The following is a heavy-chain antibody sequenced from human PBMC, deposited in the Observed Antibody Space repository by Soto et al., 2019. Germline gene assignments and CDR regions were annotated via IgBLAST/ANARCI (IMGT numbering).Heavy chain of an antibody. CDR3: AKGPDGSGYYHNWFDS. CDR2: ISRTGDSA. V-gene: IGHV3-23*01. CDR1: GFSFSDYA. Sequence: EVHLLESGGALVQPGGSLTLSCAASGFSFSDYAMSWVRQAPGKGLGWGSSISRTGDSAYYADSVKGRVAISRDRSKNRLSLQMNSLRVEDTAVYYCAKGPDGSGYYHNWFDSWGQGTLITVSS. D-gene: IGHD3-22*01. J-gene: IGHJ5*01.